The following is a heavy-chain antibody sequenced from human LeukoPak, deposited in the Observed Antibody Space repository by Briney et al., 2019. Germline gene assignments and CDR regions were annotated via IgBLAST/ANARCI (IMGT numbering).Heavy chain of an antibody. CDR3: ACSYYYYSMDV. J-gene: IGHJ6*03. Sequence: PSETLSLTCTVSGGSISSGSYYWGWIRQPPGKGLEWIGSIYYSGTTYYNPSLKSRVTISVDTSKNHFSLKLSSVTAADTAVYYCACSYYYYSMDVWGKGTTVTVSS. V-gene: IGHV4-39*02. CDR1: GGSISSGSYY. D-gene: IGHD3-10*02. CDR2: IYYSGTT.